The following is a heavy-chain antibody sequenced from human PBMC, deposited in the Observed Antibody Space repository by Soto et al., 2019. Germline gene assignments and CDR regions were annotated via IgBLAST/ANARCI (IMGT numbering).Heavy chain of an antibody. D-gene: IGHD3-10*01. CDR3: ARSKWFGELLPGY. J-gene: IGHJ4*02. V-gene: IGHV3-21*01. CDR2: ISMSSSYI. CDR1: GFTFSSYS. Sequence: AGGSLRLSCAASGFTFSSYSMNWVRQAPGKGLEWVSFISMSSSYIYYADSVKGRFTISRDNAKNSLYLQMNSLRDEDTAVYYCARSKWFGELLPGYWGQGTLVTVSS.